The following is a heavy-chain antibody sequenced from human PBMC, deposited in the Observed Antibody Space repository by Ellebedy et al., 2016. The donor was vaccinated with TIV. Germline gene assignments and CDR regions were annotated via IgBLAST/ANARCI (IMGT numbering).Heavy chain of an antibody. CDR2: ISSSSSYI. Sequence: GESLKISCAASGFTFSSYSMNWVRQAPGKGLEWVSSISSSSSYIYYADSVKGRFTISRDNSKNTLYLQMNSLRTEDTAVYYCARDEGKYSYGYWGQGTLVTVSS. CDR3: ARDEGKYSYGY. CDR1: GFTFSSYS. V-gene: IGHV3-21*01. D-gene: IGHD5-18*01. J-gene: IGHJ4*02.